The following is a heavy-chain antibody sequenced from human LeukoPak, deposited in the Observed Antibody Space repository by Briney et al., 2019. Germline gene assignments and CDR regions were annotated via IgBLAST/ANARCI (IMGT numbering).Heavy chain of an antibody. V-gene: IGHV4-30-4*01. CDR3: AREGVTRPFFDY. CDR1: GGSISSGDYY. Sequence: SETLSLTCTVSGGSISSGDYYRSWIRQPPGKGLEWIGYIYYSGSTYYNPSLKSRVTISVDTSKNQFSLKLSSVTAADTAVYYCAREGVTRPFFDYWGQGTLVTVSS. J-gene: IGHJ4*02. D-gene: IGHD1-14*01. CDR2: IYYSGST.